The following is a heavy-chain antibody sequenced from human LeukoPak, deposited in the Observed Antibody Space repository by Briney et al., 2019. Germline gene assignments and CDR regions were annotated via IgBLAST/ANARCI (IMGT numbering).Heavy chain of an antibody. Sequence: SGGSLRLSCAASGFTFSSYWMHWVRHAPGKGLVWVSSINSDGGTTYYADSVKGRFTISRDNAKSTLYLQMNSLGAEDTAVYYCARVSASSNAPFDCWGQGTLVTVSS. CDR3: ARVSASSNAPFDC. V-gene: IGHV3-74*01. CDR2: INSDGGTT. D-gene: IGHD5/OR15-5a*01. CDR1: GFTFSSYW. J-gene: IGHJ4*02.